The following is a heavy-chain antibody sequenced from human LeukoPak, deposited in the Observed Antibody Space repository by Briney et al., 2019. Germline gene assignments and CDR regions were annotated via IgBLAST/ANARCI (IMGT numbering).Heavy chain of an antibody. CDR2: IIPIFGTA. CDR3: ASPDDYGDYVGYYYYGMDV. V-gene: IGHV1-69*01. D-gene: IGHD4-17*01. J-gene: IGHJ6*02. CDR1: GGTFSSYA. Sequence: ASVKVSCKASGGTFSSYAISWVRQAPGQGLEWMGGIIPIFGTANYAQKFQGRVTITADESTSTAYMELRSLRSEDTAVYYCASPDDYGDYVGYYYYGMDVWGQGTTVTVSS.